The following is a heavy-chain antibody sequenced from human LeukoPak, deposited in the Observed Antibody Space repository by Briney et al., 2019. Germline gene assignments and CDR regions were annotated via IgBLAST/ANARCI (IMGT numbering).Heavy chain of an antibody. J-gene: IGHJ4*02. V-gene: IGHV3-48*03. Sequence: GGSLRLSCAASGFTFSSYEMNWVRQAPGKGLEWVSYISSSGSTIYYADSVKGRFTISRDNSKNTLYLQMSSLRAEDTAVYYCATSTGYSSSWQTPNAYWGQGTLVTVSS. CDR2: ISSSGSTI. CDR3: ATSTGYSSSWQTPNAY. D-gene: IGHD6-13*01. CDR1: GFTFSSYE.